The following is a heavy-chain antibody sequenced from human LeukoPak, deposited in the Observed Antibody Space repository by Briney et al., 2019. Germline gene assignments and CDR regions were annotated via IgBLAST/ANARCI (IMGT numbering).Heavy chain of an antibody. J-gene: IGHJ4*02. CDR2: ISWNSGGI. CDR1: GFTFSSYD. Sequence: GGSLRLSCAASGFTFSSYDMHWVRQATGKGLEWVSVISWNSGGIGYADSVKGRFTISRDNAKNSLYLQMNSLRAEDTALYYCVKDANYDSSGYSIDYWGQGTLVTVSS. D-gene: IGHD3-22*01. CDR3: VKDANYDSSGYSIDY. V-gene: IGHV3-9*01.